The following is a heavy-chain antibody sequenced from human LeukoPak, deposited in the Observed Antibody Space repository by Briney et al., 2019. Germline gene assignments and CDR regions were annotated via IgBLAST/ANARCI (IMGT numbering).Heavy chain of an antibody. CDR1: GYTFTGYY. CDR3: ARGRPPLWFGESGHDRSDY. V-gene: IGHV1-2*02. J-gene: IGHJ4*02. CDR2: INPNSGGT. Sequence: ASVKVSCKASGYTFTGYYMHWVRQAPGRGLEWMGWINPNSGGTNYAQKFQGRVTMTRDTSISTAYMELSRLRSDDTAVYYCARGRPPLWFGESGHDRSDYWGQGTLVTVSS. D-gene: IGHD3-10*01.